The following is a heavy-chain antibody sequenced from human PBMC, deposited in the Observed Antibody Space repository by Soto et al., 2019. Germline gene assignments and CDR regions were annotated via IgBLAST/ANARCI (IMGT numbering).Heavy chain of an antibody. CDR3: ATSFRYFDN. D-gene: IGHD3-9*01. CDR1: GFTFTSYT. V-gene: IGHV3-33*08. J-gene: IGHJ4*02. CDR2: FWYDASGQ. Sequence: QVQVVESGGGVVQPGRSLRLSCTTSGFTFTSYTMHWVRQAPGKGLEWVATFWYDASGQRYADSVEGRFTISRDPSRGTLYLLMNSLTADDTALYYCATSFRYFDNWGQGTRVTVSS.